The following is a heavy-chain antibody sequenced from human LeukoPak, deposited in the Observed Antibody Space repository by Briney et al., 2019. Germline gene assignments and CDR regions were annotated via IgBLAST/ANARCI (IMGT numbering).Heavy chain of an antibody. CDR3: ARGFGELSYYFDY. V-gene: IGHV3-48*03. D-gene: IGHD3-10*01. CDR2: ISSSGSTI. J-gene: IGHJ4*02. CDR1: GFTFSSYE. Sequence: GGSLRLSCAASGFTFSSYEMNWVRQAPGKGLEWVSYISSSGSTIYYADTVKGRSTISRDNAKNSLYLQMNSLRAEDTAVYYCARGFGELSYYFDYWGQGTLVTVSS.